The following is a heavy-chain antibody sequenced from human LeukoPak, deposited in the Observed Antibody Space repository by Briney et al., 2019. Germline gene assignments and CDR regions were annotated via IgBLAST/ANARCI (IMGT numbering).Heavy chain of an antibody. V-gene: IGHV3-11*01. CDR1: GFTFSDYY. J-gene: IGHJ4*02. Sequence: GGSLRLSCAASGFTFSDYYMSWIRQAPGKGLEWVSYISSSGSTIYYADSVKGRFTISRDNAKNSLYLQMNSLRAEETAVYYCARADSSGYYWVFDYWGQGTLVTVSS. D-gene: IGHD3-22*01. CDR2: ISSSGSTI. CDR3: ARADSSGYYWVFDY.